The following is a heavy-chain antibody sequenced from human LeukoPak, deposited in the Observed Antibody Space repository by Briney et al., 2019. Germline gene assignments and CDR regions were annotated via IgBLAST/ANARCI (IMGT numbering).Heavy chain of an antibody. V-gene: IGHV5-51*01. J-gene: IGHJ3*02. D-gene: IGHD5-12*01. CDR1: GSIFTSYW. CDR3: ARRDSGYDGGAFDI. CDR2: IYPGDSNT. Sequence: GAPLQISCEGSGSIFTSYWIGWVRQLPGKGLEWMGIIYPGDSNTRYSPSFQGQVTISADKSISTAHLQWSSLKASDTAMYYCARRDSGYDGGAFDIWGQGTMVTVSS.